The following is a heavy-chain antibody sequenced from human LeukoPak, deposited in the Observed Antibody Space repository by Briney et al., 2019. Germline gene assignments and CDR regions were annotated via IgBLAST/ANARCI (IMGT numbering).Heavy chain of an antibody. D-gene: IGHD3-10*01. CDR3: ARDLRGSDAYYFDY. CDR1: GFTFSSYA. Sequence: GGSLRLSCAASGFTFSSYAMSWVRQAPGKGLEWVSAISGSGGSTYYADSVKGRFTISRDNSKNTLYLQMNSLRGEDTAVYYCARDLRGSDAYYFDYWGQGTLVTVSS. J-gene: IGHJ4*02. V-gene: IGHV3-23*01. CDR2: ISGSGGST.